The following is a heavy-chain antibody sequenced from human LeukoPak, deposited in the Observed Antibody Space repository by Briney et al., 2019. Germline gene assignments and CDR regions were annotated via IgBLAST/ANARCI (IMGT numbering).Heavy chain of an antibody. CDR3: ARPLGPRNTVTTPAPFDY. CDR1: VYSFSTYW. Sequence: TGGSLRLSCAPSVYSFSTYWMHCVRHAPGRGVVCVSRINSGGRRTSYADSVKGRFSISRDNAKNTLYLQMNSLRADDTAVYYCARPLGPRNTVTTPAPFDYWGQGTLVTVSS. CDR2: INSGGRRT. D-gene: IGHD4-17*01. V-gene: IGHV3-74*01. J-gene: IGHJ4*02.